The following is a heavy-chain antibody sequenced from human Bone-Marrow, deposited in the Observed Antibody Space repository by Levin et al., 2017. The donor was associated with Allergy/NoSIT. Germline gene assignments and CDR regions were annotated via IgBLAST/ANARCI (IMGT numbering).Heavy chain of an antibody. J-gene: IGHJ5*02. D-gene: IGHD4-17*01. CDR3: AKGSGYGDFRDAWFDP. CDR2: ISWNSGSI. CDR1: GFTFDDYA. V-gene: IGHV3-9*01. Sequence: GGSLRLSCAASGFTFDDYAMHWVRQAPGKGLEWVSSISWNSGSIAYADSVKGRFTISRDKAKNSLHLQMNSLRPEDTALYYCAKGSGYGDFRDAWFDPWGQGTLVTVSS.